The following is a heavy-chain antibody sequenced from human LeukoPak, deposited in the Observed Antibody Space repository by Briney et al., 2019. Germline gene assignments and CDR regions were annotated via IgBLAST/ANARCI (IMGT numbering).Heavy chain of an antibody. CDR3: ARSQQYCGGDCYLSY. J-gene: IGHJ4*02. V-gene: IGHV4-4*02. CDR1: GASISSSYW. CDR2: IHHSGST. D-gene: IGHD2-21*02. Sequence: SETLSLTCAVSGASISSSYWWNWVRQAPGKGLEWIGQIHHSGSTNYDPSLKSRVTISVDKSTNQFSLKLTSVTAADTAVYYCARSQQYCGGDCYLSYWGQGTLVTVSS.